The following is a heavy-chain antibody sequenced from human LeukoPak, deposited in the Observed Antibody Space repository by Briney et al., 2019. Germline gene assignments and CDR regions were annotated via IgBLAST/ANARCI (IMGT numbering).Heavy chain of an antibody. D-gene: IGHD6-19*01. J-gene: IGHJ4*02. V-gene: IGHV3-30*02. Sequence: GGSLRLSCAASAFTFSSYGMHWVRQAPGKGLEWVAFIRNGSNKYHTDSVKGRFTISRDNSKNTLYLQMNSLRAEDTAVYFCARILSSAWGELGYWGQGTLVTVSS. CDR1: AFTFSSYG. CDR3: ARILSSAWGELGY. CDR2: IRNGSNK.